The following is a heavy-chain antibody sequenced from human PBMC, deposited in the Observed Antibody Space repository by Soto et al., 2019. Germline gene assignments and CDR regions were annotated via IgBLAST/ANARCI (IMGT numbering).Heavy chain of an antibody. CDR3: ARTSYSSSRGNWFDP. CDR1: GGSVSSGSYY. J-gene: IGHJ5*02. Sequence: SETLSLTCTVSGGSVSSGSYYWSWIRQPPGKGLEWIGYIYYSGSTDYNPSLKSRVTISVDTSKNQFSLKLSSVTAADTAVYYCARTSYSSSRGNWFDPWGQGTLVTVSS. V-gene: IGHV4-61*01. D-gene: IGHD6-13*01. CDR2: IYYSGST.